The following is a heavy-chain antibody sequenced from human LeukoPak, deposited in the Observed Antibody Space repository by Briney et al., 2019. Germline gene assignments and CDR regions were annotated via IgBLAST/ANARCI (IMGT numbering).Heavy chain of an antibody. CDR1: GFTFSSYW. Sequence: GGSLRLSCAASGFTFSSYWMSWVRQAPGKGLEWVANIKQDGSEKYYVDSVKGRFTISRDNAKNSLYLQMNSLRSDDTAVYYCATPLFSSGWSPLNSDDAFDIWGQGTMVTVSS. CDR2: IKQDGSEK. V-gene: IGHV3-7*03. D-gene: IGHD6-19*01. CDR3: ATPLFSSGWSPLNSDDAFDI. J-gene: IGHJ3*02.